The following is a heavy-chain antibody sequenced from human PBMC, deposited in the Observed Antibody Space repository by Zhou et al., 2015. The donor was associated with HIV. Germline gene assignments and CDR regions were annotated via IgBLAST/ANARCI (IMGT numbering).Heavy chain of an antibody. D-gene: IGHD5-18*01. J-gene: IGHJ6*02. CDR3: ASGEEDTAMGPQVDLYSVEAYYYYGMDV. Sequence: QVQLVQSGAEVKKPGSSVKVSCKASGGTFSSYTISWVRQAPGQGLEWMGRIIPILGIANYAQKFQGRVTITADKSTSTAYMELSSLRSEDTAVYYCASGEEDTAMGPQVDLYSVEAYYYYGMDVWGQGTTVTVSS. V-gene: IGHV1-69*02. CDR2: IIPILGIA. CDR1: GGTFSSYT.